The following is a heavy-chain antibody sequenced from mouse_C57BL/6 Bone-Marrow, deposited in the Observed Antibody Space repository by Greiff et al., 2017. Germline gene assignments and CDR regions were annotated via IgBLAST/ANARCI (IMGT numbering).Heavy chain of an antibody. J-gene: IGHJ2*01. CDR1: GYAFTNYL. Sequence: QVQLQQSGAELVRPGTSVKVSCKASGYAFTNYLIEWVKQRPGQGLEWIGVINPGSGGTNYNEKFKGKATLTADKSSSTAYMPLSSLTSEDSAVXFCERQIKTVGFDYWGQGTTLTVSS. CDR2: INPGSGGT. V-gene: IGHV1-54*01. CDR3: ERQIKTVGFDY. D-gene: IGHD1-1*01.